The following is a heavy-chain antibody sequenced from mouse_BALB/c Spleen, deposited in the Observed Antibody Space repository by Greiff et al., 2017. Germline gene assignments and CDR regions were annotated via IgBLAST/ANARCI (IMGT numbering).Heavy chain of an antibody. Sequence: EVQVVESGGGLVKPGGSLKLSCAASGFTFSSYAMSWVRQSPEKRLEWVAEISSGGSYTYYPDTVTGRFTISRDNAKNTLYLEMSSLRSEDTAMYYCAREPRGSSSWYFDVWGAGTTVTVSS. CDR2: ISSGGSYT. CDR3: AREPRGSSSWYFDV. D-gene: IGHD1-1*01. V-gene: IGHV5-9-4*01. J-gene: IGHJ1*01. CDR1: GFTFSSYA.